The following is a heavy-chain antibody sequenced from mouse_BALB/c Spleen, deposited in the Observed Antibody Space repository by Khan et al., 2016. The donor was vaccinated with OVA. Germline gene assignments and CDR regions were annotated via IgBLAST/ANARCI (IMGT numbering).Heavy chain of an antibody. CDR3: ASRGPTAWFAY. CDR2: ILPGSDST. D-gene: IGHD1-2*01. J-gene: IGHJ3*01. CDR1: GYTFSSYW. Sequence: QVQLQQSGAELMKPGASVKISCKATGYTFSSYWIEWVKQRPGHGLEWIGEILPGSDSTKYNEKFKGKATFTADTSSNTAYMQFSSLTSEDSAVYYCASRGPTAWFAYWGQGTLVTVSA. V-gene: IGHV1-9*01.